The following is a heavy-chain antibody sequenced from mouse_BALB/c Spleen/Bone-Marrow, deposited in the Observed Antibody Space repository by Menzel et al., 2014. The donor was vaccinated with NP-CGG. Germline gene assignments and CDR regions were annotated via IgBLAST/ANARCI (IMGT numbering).Heavy chain of an antibody. CDR2: IHYSGST. Sequence: VQLQESGPDLVKPSQSLSLSCTVTGYSITSGSMWYWIQQLPGNQLGWMGFIHYSGSTNYNPSLKNRISITRDTSTNQSCLQFNSVSIEDTATYCYVSLLCDFLGQSTTLTVSS. D-gene: IGHD6-1*01. J-gene: IGHJ2*01. CDR3: VSLLCDF. V-gene: IGHV3-1*02. CDR1: GYSITSGSM.